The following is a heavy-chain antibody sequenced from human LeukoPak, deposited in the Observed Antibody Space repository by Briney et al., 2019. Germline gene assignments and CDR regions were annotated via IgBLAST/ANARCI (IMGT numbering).Heavy chain of an antibody. Sequence: SVTVSCKASGFTFTSSAMQWVRQARGHRLEWIGWIVVGSGNTNYAQKFQERVTITRDMSTSTAYMELSSLRSEDTAVYYCAAEITMVRGVIVDYWGQGALVTVSS. D-gene: IGHD3-10*01. CDR3: AAEITMVRGVIVDY. V-gene: IGHV1-58*02. CDR2: IVVGSGNT. J-gene: IGHJ4*02. CDR1: GFTFTSSA.